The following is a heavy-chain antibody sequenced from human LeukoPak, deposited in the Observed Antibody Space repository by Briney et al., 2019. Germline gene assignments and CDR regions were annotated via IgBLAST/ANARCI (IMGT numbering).Heavy chain of an antibody. CDR1: GFTFSNYA. Sequence: GGSLRLSCAASGFTFSNYAMHWVRQAPGKGLEWVAVISYTGSNKYYADSVKGRFTISRDNSKNTLYLQMNSLRTEDTAVYYCARGSSSLRAVAVDIDTWGQGTMVTVSS. CDR3: ARGSSSLRAVAVDIDT. CDR2: ISYTGSNK. D-gene: IGHD6-19*01. V-gene: IGHV3-30-3*01. J-gene: IGHJ3*02.